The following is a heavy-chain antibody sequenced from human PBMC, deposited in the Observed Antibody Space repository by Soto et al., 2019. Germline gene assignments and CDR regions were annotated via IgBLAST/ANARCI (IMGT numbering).Heavy chain of an antibody. CDR3: ARGYSSGWSGGWFDP. V-gene: IGHV4-34*01. CDR2: INHSGST. CDR1: GGSFSGYY. Sequence: SETLSLTCAVYGGSFSGYYWSWIRQPPGKGLEWIGEINHSGSTNYNPSLKSRVTISVDTSKNQFSLKLSSVTAADTAVYYCARGYSSGWSGGWFDPWGQGTLVTVSS. J-gene: IGHJ5*02. D-gene: IGHD6-19*01.